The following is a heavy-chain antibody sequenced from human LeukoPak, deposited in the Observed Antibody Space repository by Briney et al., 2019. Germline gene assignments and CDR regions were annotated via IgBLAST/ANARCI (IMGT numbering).Heavy chain of an antibody. D-gene: IGHD3-9*01. CDR1: GFTIGNHG. J-gene: IGHJ4*02. V-gene: IGHV3-30*18. Sequence: GTSLRLSCAVSGFTIGNHGMHWVRQAAGKGLEWVAMISHNGGAEYYRDSVKGRFTISRDNSKNTLYLQMNSLRAEDTAVYYCAKTRGYFDWLSPPGYWGQGTLVTVSS. CDR3: AKTRGYFDWLSPPGY. CDR2: ISHNGGAE.